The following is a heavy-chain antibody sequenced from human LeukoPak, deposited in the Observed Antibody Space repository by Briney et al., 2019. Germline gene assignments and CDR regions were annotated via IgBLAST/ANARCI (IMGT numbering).Heavy chain of an antibody. J-gene: IGHJ4*02. Sequence: PGGSLRLSCAASGFTFSTYDMRWVRHAPGRGLEWVSAISGSGGNIFYTDSVKGRFTISRDNSKHTLYLQMNSLRAEDTSVYYCVKIWSSSGYEIFWGQGTLVTVSS. D-gene: IGHD3-22*01. CDR3: VKIWSSSGYEIF. V-gene: IGHV3-23*01. CDR1: GFTFSTYD. CDR2: ISGSGGNI.